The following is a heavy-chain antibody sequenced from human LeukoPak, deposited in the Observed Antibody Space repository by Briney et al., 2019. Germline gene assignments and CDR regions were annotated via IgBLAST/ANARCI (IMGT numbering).Heavy chain of an antibody. Sequence: ASVKVSCKASGYTFTGYYMHWVRQAPGQGLEWMGWINPSSGDTNYAQKVQGRVTVTRDTSISTAYMELSRLRSDDTAVYYCARVGSSGWYVHPTLDYWGQGTLLTVSS. D-gene: IGHD6-19*01. CDR1: GYTFTGYY. CDR3: ARVGSSGWYVHPTLDY. CDR2: INPSSGDT. V-gene: IGHV1-2*02. J-gene: IGHJ4*02.